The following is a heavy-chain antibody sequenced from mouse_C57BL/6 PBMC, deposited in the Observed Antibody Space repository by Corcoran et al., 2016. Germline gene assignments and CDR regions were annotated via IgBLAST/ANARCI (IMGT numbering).Heavy chain of an antibody. CDR3: ARPYDGYYSAWFAY. CDR2: INPNNGGT. Sequence: EVQLQQSGPELVKPGASVKIPCKASGYTFTDYNMDWVKQSRGKSLEWIGDINPNNGGTIYNQKFKGKATLTVDKSSSTAYMELRSLTSEDTAVYYCARPYDGYYSAWFAYWGQGTLVTVSA. J-gene: IGHJ3*01. D-gene: IGHD2-3*01. CDR1: GYTFTDYN. V-gene: IGHV1-18*01.